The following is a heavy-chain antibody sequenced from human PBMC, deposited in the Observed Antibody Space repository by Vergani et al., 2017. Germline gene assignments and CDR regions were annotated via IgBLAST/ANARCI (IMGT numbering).Heavy chain of an antibody. J-gene: IGHJ4*02. CDR1: GFTFSSYW. D-gene: IGHD3-10*01. CDR2: INSDGSST. Sequence: EVQLVESGGGLVQPGGSLRLSCAASGFTFSSYWMHWVRQAPGKGLVWVSRINSDGSSTSYADSVKGRFTISRDNAKNTLYLQMNSLRAEDTAVYYCASSMVRGVKGMGWGQGTLVTVSS. V-gene: IGHV3-74*01. CDR3: ASSMVRGVKGMG.